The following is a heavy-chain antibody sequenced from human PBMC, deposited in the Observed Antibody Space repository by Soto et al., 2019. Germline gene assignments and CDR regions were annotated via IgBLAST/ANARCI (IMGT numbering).Heavy chain of an antibody. Sequence: QITLKESGPTLVRPPQTLTLTCTFSGFSLTSGVGVGWIRQPPGKALEWLALIYWDDDKRYSPSLKNRLTITKNTSENQVVLTMTNVGPVDSATDFCAHIDPEIVTVGGHGGFAYWGQGTLVTVSS. D-gene: IGHD5-12*01. V-gene: IGHV2-5*02. CDR1: GFSLTSGVG. J-gene: IGHJ4*02. CDR3: AHIDPEIVTVGGHGGFAY. CDR2: IYWDDDK.